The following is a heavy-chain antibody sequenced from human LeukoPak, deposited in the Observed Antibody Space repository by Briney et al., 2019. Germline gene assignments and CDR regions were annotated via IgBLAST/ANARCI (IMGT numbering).Heavy chain of an antibody. CDR2: INPNSGGT. D-gene: IGHD3-22*01. CDR1: GYTFTGYY. V-gene: IGHV1-2*06. CDR3: ARDPVYYDSSGYNDAFDI. Sequence: ASVKVSCKASGYTFTGYYMHWVRQAPGQELEWMGRINPNSGGTNYAQKFQGRVTMTRDTSISTAHMELSRLRSDVTAVYYCARDPVYYDSSGYNDAFDIWGQGTMVTVSS. J-gene: IGHJ3*02.